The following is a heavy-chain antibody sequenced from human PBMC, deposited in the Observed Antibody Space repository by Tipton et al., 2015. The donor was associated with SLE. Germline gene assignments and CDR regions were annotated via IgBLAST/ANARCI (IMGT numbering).Heavy chain of an antibody. J-gene: IGHJ5*02. CDR1: GFTFSSYW. V-gene: IGHV3-7*01. Sequence: GSLRLSCAASGFTFSSYWMSWVRQAPGKGLEWVANIKQDGSEKYYVDSVKGRFTISRDNAKNSLYLQMNSLRAEDTAVYYCAKGNYGDYYNWFDPWGQGTLVTVSS. CDR3: AKGNYGDYYNWFDP. D-gene: IGHD4-17*01. CDR2: IKQDGSEK.